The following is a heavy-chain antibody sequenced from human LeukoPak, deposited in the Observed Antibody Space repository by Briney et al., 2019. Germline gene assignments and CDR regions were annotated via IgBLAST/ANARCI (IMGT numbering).Heavy chain of an antibody. J-gene: IGHJ4*02. CDR1: GGSISSCGYS. CDR3: AREVVTARIFDY. D-gene: IGHD2-21*02. V-gene: IGHV4-30-2*01. Sequence: SETLSLTCAVSGGSISSCGYSWGWIRQPPGKGLEWIGYIYHSGSTYYNPSLKSRVTISVDRSKNQFSLKLSSVTAADTAVYYCAREVVTARIFDYWGQGTLVTVSS. CDR2: IYHSGST.